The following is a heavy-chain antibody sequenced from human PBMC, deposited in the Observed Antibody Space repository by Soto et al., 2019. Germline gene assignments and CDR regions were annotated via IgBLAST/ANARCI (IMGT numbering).Heavy chain of an antibody. Sequence: QVQMEQSGAQVKKPGASVKVSCKPSGNTFSSYYIQWVRQAPEQGLEWMGMINPIGGSTSYAQKFQGRVTMTRDTSRTTVYMELSSLTSDDTAVYYCALPDSGGGPGGDWGQGTRVIVSS. CDR2: INPIGGST. CDR1: GNTFSSYY. CDR3: ALPDSGGGPGGD. D-gene: IGHD3-16*01. V-gene: IGHV1-46*01. J-gene: IGHJ4*02.